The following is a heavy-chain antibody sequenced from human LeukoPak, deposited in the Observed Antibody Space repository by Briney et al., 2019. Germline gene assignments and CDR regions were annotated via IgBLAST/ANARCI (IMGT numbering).Heavy chain of an antibody. V-gene: IGHV3-43*02. J-gene: IGHJ4*02. CDR2: ISEDGSST. CDR3: TKDGHSCHFDY. Sequence: GGSLRLSCAASGFTFDDYAMHWVRQAPGKVLEWVSLISEDGSSTYYADSVKGRFTISRDNSKNSLYLQMSSLRTEDTALYYCTKDGHSCHFDYWGQGTLVTVSS. D-gene: IGHD4-11*01. CDR1: GFTFDDYA.